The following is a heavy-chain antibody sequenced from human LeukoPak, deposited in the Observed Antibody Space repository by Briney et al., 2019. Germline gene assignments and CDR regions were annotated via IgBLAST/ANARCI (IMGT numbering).Heavy chain of an antibody. V-gene: IGHV4-39*07. J-gene: IGHJ4*02. Sequence: SETLSLTCTVSGGSISSTSYYWGWIRQPPGKGLEWIGSISYSGTTYYNPSLKSRVTISVDTSKNQFSLKLNSVTATDTAVYYCARDPDFWSGYYNFDYWGQGTLVTVSS. CDR2: ISYSGTT. CDR3: ARDPDFWSGYYNFDY. D-gene: IGHD3-3*01. CDR1: GGSISSTSYY.